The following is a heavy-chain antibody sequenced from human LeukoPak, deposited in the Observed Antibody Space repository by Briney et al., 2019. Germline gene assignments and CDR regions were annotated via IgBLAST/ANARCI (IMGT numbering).Heavy chain of an antibody. CDR2: ISSNGGST. J-gene: IGHJ4*02. Sequence: AGGSLRLSCAASGFTFSSYLMSWVRQAPGKGLEYVSAISSNGGSTYYADSVKGRFTISRDNSKNTLYLQMSSLRAEDTAVYYCVKDGGYSGYDNWGQGTVVTVSS. CDR3: VKDGGYSGYDN. V-gene: IGHV3-64D*09. CDR1: GFTFSSYL. D-gene: IGHD5-12*01.